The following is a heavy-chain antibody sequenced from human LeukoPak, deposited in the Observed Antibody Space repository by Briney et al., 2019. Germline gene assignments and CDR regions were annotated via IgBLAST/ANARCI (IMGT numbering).Heavy chain of an antibody. Sequence: SETLSLTCTVSGGSISSYYWSWIRQPPGKGLEWIGYIYYSGSTNYNPSLKSRVTISIDTSKNQFSLKLSSVTAADTAVYYCARSHADWNTIYWFDPWGQGTLVTVSS. V-gene: IGHV4-59*01. D-gene: IGHD1/OR15-1a*01. CDR3: ARSHADWNTIYWFDP. CDR2: IYYSGST. J-gene: IGHJ5*02. CDR1: GGSISSYY.